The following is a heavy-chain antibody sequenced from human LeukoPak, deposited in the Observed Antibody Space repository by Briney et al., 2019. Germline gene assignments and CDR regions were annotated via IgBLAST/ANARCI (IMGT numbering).Heavy chain of an antibody. V-gene: IGHV4-39*07. J-gene: IGHJ5*02. CDR1: GASISSSSYY. CDR2: RHYTGST. D-gene: IGHD6-19*01. Sequence: PSETLSLTCTVSGASISSSSYYWGWIRQPPGKGLEWIGSRHYTGSTYYNPSLKSRVTVSVDTSKNQFSLKLSSVTAADTAVYYCANSLWLGPFDPWGQGTLVTVSS. CDR3: ANSLWLGPFDP.